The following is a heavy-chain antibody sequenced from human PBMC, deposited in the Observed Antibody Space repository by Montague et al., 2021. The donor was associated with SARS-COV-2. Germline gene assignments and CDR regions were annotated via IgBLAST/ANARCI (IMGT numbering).Heavy chain of an antibody. CDR3: ARGRQHINMVVVVVTGGEYYFDF. D-gene: IGHD3-22*01. V-gene: IGHV4-34*01. Sequence: SETLSLTCAVYGGSFSDYFWTWIRQPPGKGLEWIGEINHRGSTNYNPSLKSRVTISVDTSKNQFSPKMTSVTAADTAVYYCARGRQHINMVVVVVTGGEYYFDFWGQGTLVAVSS. J-gene: IGHJ4*02. CDR1: GGSFSDYF. CDR2: INHRGST.